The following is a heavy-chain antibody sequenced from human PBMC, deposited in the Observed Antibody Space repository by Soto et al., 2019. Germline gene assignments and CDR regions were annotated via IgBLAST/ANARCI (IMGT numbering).Heavy chain of an antibody. CDR1: GYSFTSYW. D-gene: IGHD3-3*01. CDR3: ARRVDFWSGYYYAAPWVYGMDV. Sequence: GESLKISCKGSGYSFTSYWIGWVRQMPGKGLEWMGIIYPGDSDTRYSPSFQGQVTISADKSISTAYLQWSSLKASDTAMYYCARRVDFWSGYYYAAPWVYGMDVWGQGTTVTVSS. CDR2: IYPGDSDT. J-gene: IGHJ6*02. V-gene: IGHV5-51*01.